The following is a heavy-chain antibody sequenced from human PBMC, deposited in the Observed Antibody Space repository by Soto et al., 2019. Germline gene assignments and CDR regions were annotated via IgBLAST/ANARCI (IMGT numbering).Heavy chain of an antibody. CDR3: ATGGGALDI. Sequence: QVQLVQSGVEVKKPGATVKVSCKASGNIVSNYGINWVRQAPGQGLEWLGCISGYSGNTHYSQKVQGRVHMTTDTSTTTAYMELRSLTSDDKALYYCATGGGALDIWGQGTMVTVSS. CDR1: GNIVSNYG. CDR2: ISGYSGNT. D-gene: IGHD3-16*01. V-gene: IGHV1-18*01. J-gene: IGHJ3*02.